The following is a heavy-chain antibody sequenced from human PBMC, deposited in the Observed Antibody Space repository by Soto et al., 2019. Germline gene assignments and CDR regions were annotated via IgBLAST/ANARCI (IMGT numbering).Heavy chain of an antibody. CDR2: IWYDGSNK. CDR3: ARGSLLRFLEWLFLDV. V-gene: IGHV3-33*01. D-gene: IGHD3-3*01. CDR1: GFTFSSYG. J-gene: IGHJ6*04. Sequence: GGSLRLSCAASGFTFSSYGMHWVRQAPGKGLEWVAVIWYDGSNKYYADSVKGRFTISRDNSKNTLYLQMNSLRAEDTAVYYCARGSLLRFLEWLFLDVWGKGTTVTVSS.